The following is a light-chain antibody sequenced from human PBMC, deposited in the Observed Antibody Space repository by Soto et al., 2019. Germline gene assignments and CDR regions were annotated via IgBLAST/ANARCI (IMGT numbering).Light chain of an antibody. CDR3: CSHAGSRTFV. J-gene: IGLJ1*01. CDR1: SSDIGSYNL. V-gene: IGLV2-23*02. Sequence: QSALTQPASVSGSPRQSITISCTGTSSDIGSYNLVSWYQKHPDKAPKLIIYEVSERPSGVSNRFSGSKFGNTASLTISGLRAEDEADYYCCSHAGSRTFVFGTGTKATVL. CDR2: EVS.